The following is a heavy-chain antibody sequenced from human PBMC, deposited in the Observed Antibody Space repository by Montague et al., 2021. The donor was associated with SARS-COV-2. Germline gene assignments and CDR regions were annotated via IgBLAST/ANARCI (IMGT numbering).Heavy chain of an antibody. D-gene: IGHD1-26*01. Sequence: SLRLSCPASGFTFSSYAMHWVRQAPGKGLEWVAVIWYDGSNKYYADSVKGRFTISRDNSKNTLYLQMNNLRAEDTAVYYCARVVGAYYGMDVWGQGTTVTVSS. CDR3: ARVVGAYYGMDV. J-gene: IGHJ6*02. CDR1: GFTFSSYA. V-gene: IGHV3-33*08. CDR2: IWYDGSNK.